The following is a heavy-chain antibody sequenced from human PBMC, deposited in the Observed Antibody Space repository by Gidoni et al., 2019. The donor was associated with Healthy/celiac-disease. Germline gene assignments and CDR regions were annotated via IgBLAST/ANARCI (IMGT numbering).Heavy chain of an antibody. V-gene: IGHV4-34*01. CDR3: ARVGGEISGDAGETFDY. CDR2: INHSGST. Sequence: QVQLQQWGAGLLKPSETLSLTCAVYGGSFSGYYWSWIRQPPGKGLEWIGEINHSGSTNYNPSLKSRVTISVDTSKNQFSLKLSSVTAADTAVYYCARVGGEISGDAGETFDYWGQGTLVTVSS. D-gene: IGHD3-16*02. CDR1: GGSFSGYY. J-gene: IGHJ4*02.